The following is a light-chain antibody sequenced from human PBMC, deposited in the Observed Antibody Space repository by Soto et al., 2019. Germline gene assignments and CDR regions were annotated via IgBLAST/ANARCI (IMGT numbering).Light chain of an antibody. CDR2: DTS. J-gene: IGKJ1*01. CDR1: QGITRW. CDR3: QQAISFPWT. Sequence: DIQLTQSPSSVSASIGERVTITCRANQGITRWLAWYQQKSGRAPKLLIYDTSTLQNGVPSRFSGGGSGTDFTLTISGLQPEDFATYYCQQAISFPWTFGQGTKVEV. V-gene: IGKV1-12*01.